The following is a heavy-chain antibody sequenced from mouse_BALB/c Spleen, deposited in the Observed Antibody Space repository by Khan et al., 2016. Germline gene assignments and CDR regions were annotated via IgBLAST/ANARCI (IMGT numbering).Heavy chain of an antibody. D-gene: IGHD1-1*02. CDR3: GSRTYYVGRYYFDY. J-gene: IGHJ2*01. CDR2: ISFSGGT. Sequence: EVQLVESGPGLVRPSQSLSLTCTVTGYSITSDYAWNWIRQFPGNRLEWMGYISFSGGTRYNPSLKSRISITRDISKHQFFLQLNSVTTEDTATYYCGSRTYYVGRYYFDYWGRGTTLTVSS. CDR1: GYSITSDYA. V-gene: IGHV3-2*02.